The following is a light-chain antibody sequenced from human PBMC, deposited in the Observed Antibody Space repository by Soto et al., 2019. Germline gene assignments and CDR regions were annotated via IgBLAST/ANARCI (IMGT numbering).Light chain of an antibody. J-gene: IGLJ1*01. V-gene: IGLV2-14*02. CDR3: NSYTPSTTRV. CDR2: DVT. CDR1: SSDVGSYNL. Sequence: QSALTQPASVSGSPGQSITISCTGTSSDVGSYNLVSWYQQHPGKAPKLMIYDVTKRPSGVYNRFSGSKSGNTASLTISGLQAEDEADYYCNSYTPSTTRVFGTGTKLTVL.